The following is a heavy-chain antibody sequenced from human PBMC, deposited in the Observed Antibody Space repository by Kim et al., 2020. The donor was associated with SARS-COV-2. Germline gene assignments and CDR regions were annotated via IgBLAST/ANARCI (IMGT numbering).Heavy chain of an antibody. CDR1: GGSISSYY. D-gene: IGHD1-26*01. J-gene: IGHJ3*02. CDR3: ARVGGSYSSRAFDI. Sequence: SETLSLTCTVSGGSISSYYWSWIRQPAGKGLEWIGRIYTSGSTNYNPSLKSRVTMSVDTSKNQFSLKLSSVTAADTAVYYCARVGGSYSSRAFDIWGQGTMVTVSS. CDR2: IYTSGST. V-gene: IGHV4-4*07.